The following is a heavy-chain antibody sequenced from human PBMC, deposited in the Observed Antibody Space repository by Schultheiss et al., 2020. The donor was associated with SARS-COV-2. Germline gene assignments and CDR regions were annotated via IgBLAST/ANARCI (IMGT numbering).Heavy chain of an antibody. CDR1: GFTLSSYS. V-gene: IGHV3-48*01. CDR2: ISSSGSTI. Sequence: GGSLRLSCAASGFTLSSYSMNWVRQAPGKGLEWVSYISSSGSTIYYADSVKGRFTIARDNSKNTLYLQMNSLRAEDTAVYYCARAGQWLVASGTKGAFDIWGQGTMVTVSS. D-gene: IGHD6-19*01. J-gene: IGHJ3*02. CDR3: ARAGQWLVASGTKGAFDI.